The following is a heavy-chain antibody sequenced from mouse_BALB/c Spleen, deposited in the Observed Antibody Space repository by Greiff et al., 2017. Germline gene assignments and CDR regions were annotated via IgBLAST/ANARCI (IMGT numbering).Heavy chain of an antibody. V-gene: IGHV5-12-1*01. CDR1: GFAFSSYD. Sequence: EVKLMESGGGLVKPGGSLKLSCAASGFAFSSYDMSWVRQTPEKRLEWVAYISSGGGSTYYPDTVKGRFTISRDNAKNTLYLQMSSLKSEDTAMYYCARRGLSYAMDYWGQGTSVTVSS. CDR2: ISSGGGST. D-gene: IGHD2-2*01. CDR3: ARRGLSYAMDY. J-gene: IGHJ4*01.